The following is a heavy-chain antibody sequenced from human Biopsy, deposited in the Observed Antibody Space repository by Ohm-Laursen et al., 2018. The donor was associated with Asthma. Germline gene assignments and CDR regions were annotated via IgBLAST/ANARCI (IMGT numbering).Heavy chain of an antibody. D-gene: IGHD1-1*01. J-gene: IGHJ3*02. CDR3: VRDGTDDAFDI. CDR1: GFSFSNFA. Sequence: SLRLSCAASGFSFSNFAIHWVRQAPGKGLEWVGVISKDASTQDYADSVKGRFTMARDNSKNTMDLQMNSLREEDTAVYYCVRDGTDDAFDIWGQGTVVSVSS. V-gene: IGHV3-30*01. CDR2: ISKDASTQ.